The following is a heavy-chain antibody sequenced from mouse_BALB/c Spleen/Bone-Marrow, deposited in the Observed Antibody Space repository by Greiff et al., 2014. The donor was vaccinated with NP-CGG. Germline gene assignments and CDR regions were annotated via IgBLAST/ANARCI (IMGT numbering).Heavy chain of an antibody. CDR2: ILPGSGST. CDR3: ARRGYDGAY. J-gene: IGHJ3*01. CDR1: GYTFSSYW. D-gene: IGHD2-14*01. V-gene: IGHV1-9*01. Sequence: VQLVESGAELMKPGASVKISCKATGYTFSSYWIEWVKQRPGHGLEWIGEILPGSGSTNYSEKFKGKATFTADTSSNTAYMQLSSLTSEDSAVYYCARRGYDGAYWGQGTLVTVS.